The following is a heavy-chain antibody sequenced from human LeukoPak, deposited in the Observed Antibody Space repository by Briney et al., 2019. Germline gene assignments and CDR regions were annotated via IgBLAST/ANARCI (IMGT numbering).Heavy chain of an antibody. Sequence: GGSLRLSCAASGFTFNYYALHWVRQAPGKGLEWVASISSEGDNKHYLESVKGRFTISRDNSKNTLYLQMHNPRAEDTAIYYCAKDRTNFFYYLDVWDTGTTVIVSS. V-gene: IGHV3-30-3*01. J-gene: IGHJ6*03. CDR2: ISSEGDNK. CDR3: AKDRTNFFYYLDV. CDR1: GFTFNYYA.